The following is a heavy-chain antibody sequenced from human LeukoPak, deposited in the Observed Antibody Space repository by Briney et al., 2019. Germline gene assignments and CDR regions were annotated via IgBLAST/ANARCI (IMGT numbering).Heavy chain of an antibody. V-gene: IGHV3-74*01. Sequence: GGSLRLSCAASGSYWMHWVRQAPGKGLVWVSHINSDGSWTSYADSVKGRFTISKDNAKNTVYLQMNNLRAEDPAVYYCVSFYETYWGRGTLVTVSS. CDR2: INSDGSWT. D-gene: IGHD2/OR15-2a*01. CDR3: VSFYETY. CDR1: GSYW. J-gene: IGHJ4*02.